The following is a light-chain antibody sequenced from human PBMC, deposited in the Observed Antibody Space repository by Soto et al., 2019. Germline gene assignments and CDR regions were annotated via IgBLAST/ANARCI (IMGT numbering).Light chain of an antibody. Sequence: IVLTQSPATLSLSPGERATLSCRASQSVSSYLAWYQQKPDQAPRLLIYDASNRATGIPARFSGGGSGTDFTLTISSLEPEDFAVYYCQQRSNWPPWTFGQGTKVDIK. J-gene: IGKJ1*01. CDR2: DAS. CDR3: QQRSNWPPWT. CDR1: QSVSSY. V-gene: IGKV3-11*01.